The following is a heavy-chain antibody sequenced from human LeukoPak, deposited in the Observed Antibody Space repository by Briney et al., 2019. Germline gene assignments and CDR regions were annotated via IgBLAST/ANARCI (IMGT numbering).Heavy chain of an antibody. CDR2: IYPGDSDT. D-gene: IGHD1-26*01. J-gene: IGHJ4*02. Sequence: GESMKISCQGSGYSFTSSWIGWVRQMPGKGLEWMGIIYPGDSDTRYSPSFQGQVTISADKSISTAYLQWSSLKASDTAMYYCARFSVGGTYYPNYWGQGTLVSVSS. V-gene: IGHV5-51*01. CDR3: ARFSVGGTYYPNY. CDR1: GYSFTSSW.